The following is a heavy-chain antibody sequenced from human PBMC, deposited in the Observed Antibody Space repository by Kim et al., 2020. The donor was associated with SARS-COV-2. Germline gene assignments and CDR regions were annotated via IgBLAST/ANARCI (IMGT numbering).Heavy chain of an antibody. Sequence: LSLTCAASGFSFSGFWMSWVRQAPGKGLEWVANMEQDGSEINYVGSVKGRFTISRDNAKKSLYLQMDSLRAEDTAVYYCARDRGYSSFDYWGQGTLVTVSS. V-gene: IGHV3-7*01. J-gene: IGHJ4*02. CDR3: ARDRGYSSFDY. CDR2: MEQDGSEI. D-gene: IGHD5-18*01. CDR1: GFSFSGFW.